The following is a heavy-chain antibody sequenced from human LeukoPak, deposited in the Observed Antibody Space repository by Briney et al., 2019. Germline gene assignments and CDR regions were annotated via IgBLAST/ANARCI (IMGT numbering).Heavy chain of an antibody. Sequence: GGSLRLSCAASGFTFSSYGMYWVRQAPGKGLEWVAFIRHDGSNKYYADSVKGRFTISRDNSKNTLYLQMNSLRAEDTAVYYCARENLFNHYGDYVGAGAFDIWGQGTMVTVSS. D-gene: IGHD4-17*01. CDR1: GFTFSSYG. CDR3: ARENLFNHYGDYVGAGAFDI. CDR2: IRHDGSNK. V-gene: IGHV3-30*02. J-gene: IGHJ3*02.